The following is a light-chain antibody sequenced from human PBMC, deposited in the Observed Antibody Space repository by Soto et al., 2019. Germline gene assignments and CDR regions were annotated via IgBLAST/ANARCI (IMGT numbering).Light chain of an antibody. V-gene: IGKV1-39*01. CDR1: QRFSSY. CDR2: AAS. Sequence: DIQMTQSPSSLSASIGDRVTITCRASQRFSSYLNWYQQKPGKAPRLLIYAASSLESGVPSRCSGSGSWTDFTLTISNLQPEDFATYYCQQSYFIPWTFGQGTKVEVK. CDR3: QQSYFIPWT. J-gene: IGKJ1*01.